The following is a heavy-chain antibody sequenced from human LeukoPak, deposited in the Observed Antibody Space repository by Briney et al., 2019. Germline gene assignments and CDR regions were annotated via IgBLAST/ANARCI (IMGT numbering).Heavy chain of an antibody. J-gene: IGHJ4*02. Sequence: GGSLRLSCAASGFTFSSYGMCWVRQAPGKGLEWVSAISGSGGSTYYADSVKGRFTISRDNSKNTLYLQMNSLRAEDTAVYYCAQKGTTMIVGWGQGTLVTVSS. CDR2: ISGSGGST. CDR1: GFTFSSYG. V-gene: IGHV3-23*01. D-gene: IGHD3-22*01. CDR3: AQKGTTMIVG.